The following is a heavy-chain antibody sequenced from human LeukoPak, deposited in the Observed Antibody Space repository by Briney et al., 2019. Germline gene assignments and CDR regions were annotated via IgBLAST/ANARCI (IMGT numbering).Heavy chain of an antibody. CDR2: IYYSGTT. J-gene: IGHJ3*02. V-gene: IGHV4-30-4*01. Sequence: SQTLSLTCTVSGGSISSGDYYWSWIRQPPGKGLEWIGYIYYSGTTYYNPSLKSRVTISVDTSKNQFSLKLSSVTAADTAVYYCARQPQSGWELLAAFDIWGQGTMVTVSS. CDR1: GGSISSGDYY. CDR3: ARQPQSGWELLAAFDI. D-gene: IGHD1-26*01.